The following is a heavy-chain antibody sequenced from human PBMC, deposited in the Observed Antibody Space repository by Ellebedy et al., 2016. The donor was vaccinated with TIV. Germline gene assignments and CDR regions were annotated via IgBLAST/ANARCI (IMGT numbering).Heavy chain of an antibody. Sequence: GESLKISCAASGFGFSSYWMSWVRHLPGKGLEWVANIKPDGIETKYVDSVRGRFTISRDNANNTLYLQMTSLRAEDTAVYFCAKDYRWGQGILVTVSS. V-gene: IGHV3-7*03. CDR1: GFGFSSYW. D-gene: IGHD3-16*02. CDR2: IKPDGIET. CDR3: AKDYR. J-gene: IGHJ4*02.